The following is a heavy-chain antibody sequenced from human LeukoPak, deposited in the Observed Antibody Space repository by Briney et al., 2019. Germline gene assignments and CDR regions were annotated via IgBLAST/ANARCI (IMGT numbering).Heavy chain of an antibody. CDR2: IYYSGRT. D-gene: IGHD3-10*01. J-gene: IGHJ3*02. CDR1: GGSISSYY. CDR3: ARHYGSGSWGAFDI. Sequence: PSETLSLTCTVSGGSISSYYWDWIRRPPGKGLEWIGSIYYSGRTYNNPSLKSRVTISVDTSKNQFSLKLSSVTAADTAVYYCARHYGSGSWGAFDIWGQGTIVTVSS. V-gene: IGHV4-39*01.